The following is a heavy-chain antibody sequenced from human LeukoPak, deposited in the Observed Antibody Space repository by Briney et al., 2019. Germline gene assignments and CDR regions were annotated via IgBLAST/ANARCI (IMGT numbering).Heavy chain of an antibody. D-gene: IGHD4-17*01. CDR3: ARDRGYGDYAADY. J-gene: IGHJ4*02. CDR1: GFTFSSYA. CDR2: ISGSGGST. Sequence: GGSLRLSCAASGFTFSSYAMSWVRQAPGKGLEWVSAISGSGGSTYYADSVKGRFTISRDNSKNTLYLQMNSLRAEDTAVYYCARDRGYGDYAADYWGQGTLVTVSS. V-gene: IGHV3-23*01.